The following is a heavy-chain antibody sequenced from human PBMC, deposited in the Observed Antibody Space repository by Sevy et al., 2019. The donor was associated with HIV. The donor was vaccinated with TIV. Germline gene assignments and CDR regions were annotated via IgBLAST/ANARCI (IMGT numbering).Heavy chain of an antibody. D-gene: IGHD2-15*01. CDR2: INHNGSVT. V-gene: IGHV3-7*01. Sequence: GGSLRLSCAASGFSVSSYWMNWVRQTPGKGLEWVANINHNGSVTYYVDSVKGRFTISRDNTRNFLYLQMTSLRVEDTALYYCVRAVATNGSFWGQGTLVTVSS. J-gene: IGHJ4*02. CDR1: GFSVSSYW. CDR3: VRAVATNGSF.